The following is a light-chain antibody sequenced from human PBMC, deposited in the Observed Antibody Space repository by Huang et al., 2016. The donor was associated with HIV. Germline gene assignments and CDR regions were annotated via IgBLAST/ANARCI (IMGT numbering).Light chain of an antibody. CDR2: DAS. V-gene: IGKV3-11*01. J-gene: IGKJ4*01. CDR1: QSVSRF. Sequence: EIVLTQSPATLSLSPGERATLSCRASQSVSRFLAWYQQKAGQAPRLLIYDASNRAIDIPARFSGSGSGTEFTLTISSLEPEDFAVYYCQQRSSWPRVTFGGGTKVDLK. CDR3: QQRSSWPRVT.